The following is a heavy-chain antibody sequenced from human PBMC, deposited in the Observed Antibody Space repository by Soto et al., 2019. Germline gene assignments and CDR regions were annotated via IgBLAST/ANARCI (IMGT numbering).Heavy chain of an antibody. CDR3: ASRGLYYDILTGYLPSMDV. V-gene: IGHV3-48*01. Sequence: GGSLRLSCAASGFTFSSYSMNWVRQAPGKGLEWVSYISSSSSTIYYADSVKGRFTISRDNAKNSLYLQMNSLRAEDTAVYYCASRGLYYDILTGYLPSMDVWGKGTTVTVSS. CDR1: GFTFSSYS. CDR2: ISSSSSTI. J-gene: IGHJ6*03. D-gene: IGHD3-9*01.